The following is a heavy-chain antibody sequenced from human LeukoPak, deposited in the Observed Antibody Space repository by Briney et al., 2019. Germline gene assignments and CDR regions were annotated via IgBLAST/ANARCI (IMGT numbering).Heavy chain of an antibody. D-gene: IGHD2-15*01. Sequence: RPGGSLRLSCAASGFTFDDYGMSWVRQAPGKGLEWVSAIEGSNDNTHYADSVKGRFTVSRDISKNTLYLQMNSLRAEDTAIYYCAKDLLRWSFDYWGQGTLVTVSS. V-gene: IGHV3-23*01. J-gene: IGHJ4*02. CDR1: GFTFDDYG. CDR3: AKDLLRWSFDY. CDR2: IEGSNDNT.